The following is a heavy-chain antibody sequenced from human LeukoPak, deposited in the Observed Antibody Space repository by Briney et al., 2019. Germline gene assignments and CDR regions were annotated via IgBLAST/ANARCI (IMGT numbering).Heavy chain of an antibody. V-gene: IGHV3-30-3*01. D-gene: IGHD3-22*01. CDR2: ISYDGSNK. CDR1: RFTFSNYA. CDR3: PRDYYDTSGNGAFDI. Sequence: GGSLRLSCAASRFTFSNYAMHWVRQAPGKGLEWVAVISYDGSNKYYADSVKGRFTISRDNSKNTLYLQMNSLRAGDTAVYYCPRDYYDTSGNGAFDIWGQGTMVTVSS. J-gene: IGHJ3*02.